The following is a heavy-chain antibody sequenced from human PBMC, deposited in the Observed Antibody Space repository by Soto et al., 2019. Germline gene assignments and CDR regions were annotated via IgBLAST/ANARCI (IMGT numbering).Heavy chain of an antibody. CDR1: GGSFSGYY. V-gene: IGHV4-34*01. J-gene: IGHJ6*02. CDR3: ARGGSLGYCSSTSCGSGYGMDV. CDR2: INHSGST. D-gene: IGHD2-2*01. Sequence: QVQLQQWGAGLLKPSETLSLTCAVYGGSFSGYYWSWIRQPPGKGLEWIGEINHSGSTNYNPSLKSRVTISVDTSKNQFSLKLSSVTAADTAVYYCARGGSLGYCSSTSCGSGYGMDVWGQGTTVTVSS.